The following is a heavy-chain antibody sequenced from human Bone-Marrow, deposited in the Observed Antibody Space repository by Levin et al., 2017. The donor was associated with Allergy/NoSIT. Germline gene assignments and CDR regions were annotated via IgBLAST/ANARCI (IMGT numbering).Heavy chain of an antibody. CDR2: ISSDGSTT. D-gene: IGHD3-3*01. V-gene: IGHV3-74*01. Sequence: GGSLRLSCAASGFTFSSFWTHWVRQAPGKGLVWVSRISSDGSTTHYADSVKGRFTISRDNAKNTLYLQMNSLRGEDTAVYYCAREYYGFWAGYYLDYWGQGTLVTVSS. J-gene: IGHJ4*02. CDR1: GFTFSSFW. CDR3: AREYYGFWAGYYLDY.